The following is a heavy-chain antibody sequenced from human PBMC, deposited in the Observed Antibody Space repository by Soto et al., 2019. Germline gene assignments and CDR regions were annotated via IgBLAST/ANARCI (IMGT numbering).Heavy chain of an antibody. J-gene: IGHJ4*02. CDR1: GFTFSSYA. CDR2: ISGSGGST. V-gene: IGHV3-23*01. D-gene: IGHD3-3*01. Sequence: GGSLRLSCAASGFTFSSYAMSWVRQAPGKGLEWVSAISGSGGSTYYADSVKGRFTISRDNSKNTLYLQMNSLRAEDTAVYYCAKGRFVLRFLEWLLSHFDYWGQGTLVTVSS. CDR3: AKGRFVLRFLEWLLSHFDY.